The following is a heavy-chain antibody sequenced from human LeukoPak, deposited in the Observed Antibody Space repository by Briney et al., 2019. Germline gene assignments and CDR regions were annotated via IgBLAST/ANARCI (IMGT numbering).Heavy chain of an antibody. CDR1: DTSISRAETSISSGGYY. V-gene: IGHV4-31*03. CDR3: ARSSFLENGYELISFYY. J-gene: IGHJ4*02. CDR2: IYNNVST. D-gene: IGHD5-12*01. Sequence: PSQTLSLTCMATDTSISRAETSISSGGYYWSWIRQYPGKGLEWIGYIYNNVSTYVNPSLKTRVTISGDTSDNQFSLRLTSVTAADTAVYYCARSSFLENGYELISFYYWGQGTLVTVSS.